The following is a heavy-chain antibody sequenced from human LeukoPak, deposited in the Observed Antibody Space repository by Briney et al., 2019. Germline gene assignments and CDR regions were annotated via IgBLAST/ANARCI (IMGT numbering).Heavy chain of an antibody. V-gene: IGHV5-51*01. Sequence: GESLKISCKGSGYSFTSYWIGWVRQMPGKGLEWMGIIYPSDSDTRYSPSFQGQVTISADKSISTAYLQWSSLKASDTAMYYCARGGGLPRYYYYYGMDVWGQGTTVTVSS. CDR1: GYSFTSYW. CDR2: IYPSDSDT. D-gene: IGHD2-15*01. J-gene: IGHJ6*02. CDR3: ARGGGLPRYYYYYGMDV.